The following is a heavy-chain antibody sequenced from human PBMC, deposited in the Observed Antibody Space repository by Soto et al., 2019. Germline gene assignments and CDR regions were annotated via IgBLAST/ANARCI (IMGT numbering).Heavy chain of an antibody. J-gene: IGHJ2*01. D-gene: IGHD1-26*01. CDR3: ARGGSLYWYFDL. CDR1: GYTFTSYA. Sequence: QVQLVQSGAEVKKPGASVKVSCKASGYTFTSYAMHWVRQAPGQRLEWMGWINAGNGNTKYSQNFQGRVTLTRDTTVSTAYMELSSLRSEDTPVYYRARGGSLYWYFDLWGRGTLVTVSS. CDR2: INAGNGNT. V-gene: IGHV1-3*01.